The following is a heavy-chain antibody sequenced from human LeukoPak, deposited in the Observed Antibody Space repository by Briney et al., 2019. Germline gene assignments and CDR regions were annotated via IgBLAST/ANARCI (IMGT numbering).Heavy chain of an antibody. D-gene: IGHD6-19*01. J-gene: IGHJ4*02. CDR1: GFTFSSYD. CDR3: ARDSSSSGWMNY. CDR2: ISYDGNNK. Sequence: PGGSLRLSCAASGFTFSSYDMHWVRQAPGKGLEWVAVISYDGNNKYYADSVKGRFTISRDNAKNSLYLQMNSLRAEDTAVYYCARDSSSSGWMNYWGQGTLVTVSS. V-gene: IGHV3-30-3*01.